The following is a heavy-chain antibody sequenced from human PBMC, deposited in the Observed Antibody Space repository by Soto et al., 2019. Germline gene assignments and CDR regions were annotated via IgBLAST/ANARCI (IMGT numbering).Heavy chain of an antibody. J-gene: IGHJ4*02. CDR2: IYYSGST. D-gene: IGHD3-3*01. V-gene: IGHV4-30-4*01. CDR3: ARTYYDFWSGYFGFDY. CDR1: GGSISSGDYY. Sequence: PSETLSLTCTVSGGSISSGDYYWSWIRQPPGKGLEWIGYIYYSGSTYYNPSLKSRVTISVDTSKNQFSLKLSSVTAADTAVYYCARTYYDFWSGYFGFDYWGQGTLVTVSS.